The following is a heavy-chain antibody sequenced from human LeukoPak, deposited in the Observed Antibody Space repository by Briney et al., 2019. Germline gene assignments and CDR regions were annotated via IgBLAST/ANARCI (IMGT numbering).Heavy chain of an antibody. CDR3: ASLRIVGATSDY. CDR2: IYYSGST. V-gene: IGHV4-39*01. Sequence: SETLSLTCTVSGGSISSSSYYWGWIRQPPGKGLEWIGSIYYSGSTYYNPSPKSRVTISVDTSKNQFSLKLSSVTAADTAVYYCASLRIVGATSDYWGQGTLVTVSS. CDR1: GGSISSSSYY. J-gene: IGHJ4*02. D-gene: IGHD1-26*01.